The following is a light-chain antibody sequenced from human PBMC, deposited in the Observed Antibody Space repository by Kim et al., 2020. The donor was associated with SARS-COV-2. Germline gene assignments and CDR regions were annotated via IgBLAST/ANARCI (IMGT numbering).Light chain of an antibody. CDR3: QSYDSSLRSVV. Sequence: RVTISCTGSSSNIGAGYDVHWYQQLPGTAPKLLMYGNSNRPSGVPDRFSGSKSGTSASLAITGLQAEDEADFYCQSYDSSLRSVVFGGGTQLTVL. J-gene: IGLJ3*02. V-gene: IGLV1-40*01. CDR1: SSNIGAGYD. CDR2: GNS.